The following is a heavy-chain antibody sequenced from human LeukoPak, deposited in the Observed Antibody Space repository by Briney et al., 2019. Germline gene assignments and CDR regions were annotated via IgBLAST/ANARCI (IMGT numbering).Heavy chain of an antibody. CDR1: GFTFSTYW. J-gene: IGHJ3*02. Sequence: GGSLRPSCAASGFTFSTYWMHWVRQAPGKGLVWVSRINTDGSNTNYADSVKGRFTISRDNAENTLYLQMNSLRVEDTAVYYCARAEDCSSTSCPRAFDIWGQGTMVTVSS. CDR3: ARAEDCSSTSCPRAFDI. V-gene: IGHV3-74*01. D-gene: IGHD2-2*01. CDR2: INTDGSNT.